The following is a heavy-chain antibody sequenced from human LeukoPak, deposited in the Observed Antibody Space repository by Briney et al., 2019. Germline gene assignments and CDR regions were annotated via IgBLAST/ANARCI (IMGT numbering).Heavy chain of an antibody. CDR1: GFTFSSYD. CDR3: AKGGYCTSTNCYRDAFDI. V-gene: IGHV3-13*01. J-gene: IGHJ3*02. CDR2: IGTAGDT. D-gene: IGHD2-2*02. Sequence: GGSLRLSCAASGFTFSSYDMHWVRQATEKGLEWVSAIGTAGDTYYPGSVKGRFTISRENAKNSLYLQMNSLRAGDTAVYYCAKGGYCTSTNCYRDAFDIWGQGTMVTVSS.